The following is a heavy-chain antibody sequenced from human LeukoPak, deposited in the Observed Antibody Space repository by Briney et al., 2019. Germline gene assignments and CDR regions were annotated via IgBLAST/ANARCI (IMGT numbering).Heavy chain of an antibody. J-gene: IGHJ4*02. Sequence: GGSLRLSCAASGFTFSSCWMSWVRQAPGKGLEWVANIKQDGSEKYYVDSVKGRFTISRDNAKNSLYLQMNSLRAEDTAVYYCARATEWAFDYWGQGTLVTVSS. CDR2: IKQDGSEK. CDR1: GFTFSSCW. CDR3: ARATEWAFDY. D-gene: IGHD3-3*01. V-gene: IGHV3-7*01.